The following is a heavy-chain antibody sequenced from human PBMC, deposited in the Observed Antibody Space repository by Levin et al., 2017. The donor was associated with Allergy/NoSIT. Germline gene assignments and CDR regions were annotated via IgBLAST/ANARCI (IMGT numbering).Heavy chain of an antibody. D-gene: IGHD2-15*01. V-gene: IGHV3-23*01. Sequence: PGGSLRLSCTASGFIFSNYAMTWVRQAPGKGLEWVSAISSTGGTTYYADSVKGRFTVSRDNSKNTLYLQMNSLSVEDTAVYFCANSDCNGGSCYPYSWGQGTLVSVSS. CDR2: ISSTGGTT. CDR3: ANSDCNGGSCYPYS. CDR1: GFIFSNYA. J-gene: IGHJ4*02.